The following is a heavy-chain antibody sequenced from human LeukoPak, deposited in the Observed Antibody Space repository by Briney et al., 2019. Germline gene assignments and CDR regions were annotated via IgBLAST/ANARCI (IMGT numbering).Heavy chain of an antibody. V-gene: IGHV4-4*09. CDR2: IYTSGST. CDR1: GGSISSYY. D-gene: IGHD3-22*01. CDR3: ASYSSLAGLLDY. Sequence: SETLSLTCTVYGGSISSYYWSWIRQPPGKGLEWIGYIYTSGSTNYNPSLKSRVTISVDTSKNQFSLKLSSVTAADTAVYYCASYSSLAGLLDYWGQGTLVTVSS. J-gene: IGHJ4*02.